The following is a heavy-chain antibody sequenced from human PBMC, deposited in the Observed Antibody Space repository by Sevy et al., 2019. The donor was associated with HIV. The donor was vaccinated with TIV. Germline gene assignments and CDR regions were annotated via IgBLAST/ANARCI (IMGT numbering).Heavy chain of an antibody. V-gene: IGHV3-9*01. Sequence: LSLTCAASGFTFEDYALHWVRQVPGKGLEWVSGISWNSGRIGYADSVKGRFTISRDNAKNSLYLQMNSLRAEDTAFYYCAKDSYYDSSGYFDAWGQGTLVTVSS. J-gene: IGHJ4*02. D-gene: IGHD3-22*01. CDR1: GFTFEDYA. CDR3: AKDSYYDSSGYFDA. CDR2: ISWNSGRI.